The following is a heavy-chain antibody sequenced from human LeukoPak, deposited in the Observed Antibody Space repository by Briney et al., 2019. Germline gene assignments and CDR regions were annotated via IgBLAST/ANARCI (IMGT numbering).Heavy chain of an antibody. CDR2: IYSGGNT. J-gene: IGHJ4*02. D-gene: IGHD3-22*01. V-gene: IGHV3-66*01. CDR1: GFSVSSNY. Sequence: GGSLRLSCAASGFSVSSNYMSWVRQAPGKGLECVSVIYSGGNTYYADSVKGRFTISRDKSKNTLYLQMNGLRAEDTAVYYCARKTDSGGQGDYWGPGTLVTVSS. CDR3: ARKTDSGGQGDY.